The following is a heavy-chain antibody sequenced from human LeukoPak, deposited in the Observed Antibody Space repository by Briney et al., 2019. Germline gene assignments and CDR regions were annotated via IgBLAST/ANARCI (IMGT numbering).Heavy chain of an antibody. Sequence: GGSLRLSCAASGFTFDHYAMHWVRQAPGRGLEWVSGINWNSAGVGYADSLKGRFTISRDNSKNSLYLQMNSLRPEDTAFYYCVKGLCSTITCYGLDPWGHGILVTVSS. J-gene: IGHJ5*02. D-gene: IGHD2-2*01. CDR2: INWNSAGV. CDR3: VKGLCSTITCYGLDP. CDR1: GFTFDHYA. V-gene: IGHV3-9*01.